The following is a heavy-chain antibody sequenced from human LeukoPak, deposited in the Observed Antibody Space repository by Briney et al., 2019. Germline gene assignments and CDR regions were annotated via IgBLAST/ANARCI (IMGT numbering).Heavy chain of an antibody. J-gene: IGHJ6*02. V-gene: IGHV3-7*01. CDR1: GFTFSTYW. CDR2: IKQDGSEK. CDR3: ARYQGGGWDV. D-gene: IGHD6-25*01. Sequence: GGSLRLSCAASGFTFSTYWMTWVRQAPEKGREGLANIKQDGSEKYYVDSVQGRFTISRDNPKNSLYLQMNSLRAEDTAVYYCARYQGGGWDVWGQGTTVTVSS.